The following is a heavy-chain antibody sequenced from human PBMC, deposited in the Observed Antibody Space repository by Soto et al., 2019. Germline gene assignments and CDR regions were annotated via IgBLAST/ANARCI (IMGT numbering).Heavy chain of an antibody. V-gene: IGHV4-4*02. Sequence: SETRSLTCVVSGGSISGSHWWSWVRPFPGMGLEWIGEVYHSGPTNYNPSFKSRVTLSADKSKNQLSLKLTSVTAADTAVYYCARASRGELSYDAFDVWGQRPMVTV. CDR2: VYHSGPT. D-gene: IGHD3-16*02. CDR1: GGSISGSHW. J-gene: IGHJ3*01. CDR3: ARASRGELSYDAFDV.